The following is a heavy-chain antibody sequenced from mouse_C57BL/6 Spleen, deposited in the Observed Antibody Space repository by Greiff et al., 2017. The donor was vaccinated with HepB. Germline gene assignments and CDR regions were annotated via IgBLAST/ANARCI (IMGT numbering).Heavy chain of an antibody. Sequence: QVQLKESGAELVKPGASVKMSCKASGYTFTTYPIEWMKQNHGRSLEWIGNFHPYNDDTKYNEKFKGKATLTVEKSSSTVYLELSRLTSDDSAVYYCARRADYDDAMDYWGQGTSVTVSS. D-gene: IGHD2-4*01. CDR3: ARRADYDDAMDY. CDR1: GYTFTTYP. CDR2: FHPYNDDT. V-gene: IGHV1-47*01. J-gene: IGHJ4*01.